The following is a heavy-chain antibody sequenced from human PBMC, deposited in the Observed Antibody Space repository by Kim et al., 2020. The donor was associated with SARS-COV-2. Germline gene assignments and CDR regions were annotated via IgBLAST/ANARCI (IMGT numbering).Heavy chain of an antibody. CDR1: GGSFSGYY. Sequence: SETLSLTCAVYGGSFSGYYWTWIRQPPGKGLEWIGEINHSGSTSYNPSLESRVIISVDTSKSQFSLKLTSVTAADTAVYYCARFSSYCSRTTCSLNWGQGTLVTVSS. J-gene: IGHJ4*02. V-gene: IGHV4-34*01. D-gene: IGHD2-2*01. CDR3: ARFSSYCSRTTCSLN. CDR2: INHSGST.